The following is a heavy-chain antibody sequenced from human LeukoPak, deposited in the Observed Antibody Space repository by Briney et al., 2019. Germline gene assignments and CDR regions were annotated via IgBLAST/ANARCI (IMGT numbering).Heavy chain of an antibody. CDR1: GGSISSYY. J-gene: IGHJ2*01. CDR3: AVRTTVAYVNL. D-gene: IGHD4-23*01. Sequence: PSETLSLTCTVSGGSISSYYWSWIRQPPGKGLEWIGYIYYSGSTNYNPSLKSRVTISVDTSKNQFSLKLSSVTAADTAVYYCAVRTTVAYVNLWGRGTRVTVSS. V-gene: IGHV4-59*01. CDR2: IYYSGST.